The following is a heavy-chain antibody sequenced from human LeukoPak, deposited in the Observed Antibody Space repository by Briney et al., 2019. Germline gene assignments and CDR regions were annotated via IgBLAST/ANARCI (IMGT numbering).Heavy chain of an antibody. V-gene: IGHV4-31*03. CDR1: GGSISSGGYY. Sequence: SETLSLTCTVSGGSISSGGYYWSWIRQHPGKGLEWIGYIYYSGSTHYNPPLKSRVTISVDTSKNQFSLKLSSVTAADTAVYYCASLIRNGYYFDYWGQGTLVTVSS. CDR3: ASLIRNGYYFDY. CDR2: IYYSGST. J-gene: IGHJ4*02. D-gene: IGHD1-14*01.